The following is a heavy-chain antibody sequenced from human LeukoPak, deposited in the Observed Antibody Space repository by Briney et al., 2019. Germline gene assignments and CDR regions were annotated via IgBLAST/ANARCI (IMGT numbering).Heavy chain of an antibody. D-gene: IGHD6-13*01. CDR3: AREVAAAPNWFDP. Sequence: KTSETLSLTCTVSGGSISTSSYYWGWVRQPPGKGLEWIGNIFYSGSTYYSPSLKSRVTISVDTSKNQFSLKLSSVTAADTAVYYCAREVAAAPNWFDPWGQGTLVTVSS. CDR2: IFYSGST. V-gene: IGHV4-39*07. J-gene: IGHJ5*02. CDR1: GGSISTSSYY.